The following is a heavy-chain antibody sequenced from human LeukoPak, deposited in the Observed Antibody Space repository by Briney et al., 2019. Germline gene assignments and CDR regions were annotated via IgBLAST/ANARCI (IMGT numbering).Heavy chain of an antibody. Sequence: GASVKVSCKASGFTFSDYYMHWVRQATGQGLEWMGWINPKSGGTNIAQKFRGRVTVTRDTSVNTHYIDLNSLTSDDTAVYYCARYSVDYGPWFPEFWGQGTLVTVSS. CDR2: INPKSGGT. J-gene: IGHJ4*02. V-gene: IGHV1-2*02. CDR3: ARYSVDYGPWFPEF. D-gene: IGHD1-26*01. CDR1: GFTFSDYY.